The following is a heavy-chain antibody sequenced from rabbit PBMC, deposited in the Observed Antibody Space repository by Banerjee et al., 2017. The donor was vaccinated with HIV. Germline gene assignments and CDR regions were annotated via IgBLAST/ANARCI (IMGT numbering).Heavy chain of an antibody. V-gene: IGHV1S45*01. D-gene: IGHD8-1*01. J-gene: IGHJ6*01. CDR2: IDTGSRDFT. Sequence: QGQLVESGGGLVQPEGSLTLTCTASGFSFSGKYWISWVRQAPGKGLEWIACIDTGSRDFTYYASWAKGRFTISKTSSTTVTLQMTSLTVADTATYFCARDTGSSFSTYGMDLWGPGTLVTVS. CDR3: ARDTGSSFSTYGMDL. CDR1: GFSFSGKYW.